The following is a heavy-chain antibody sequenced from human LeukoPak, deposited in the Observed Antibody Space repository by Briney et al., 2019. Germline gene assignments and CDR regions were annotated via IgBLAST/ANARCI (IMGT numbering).Heavy chain of an antibody. Sequence: GASVTVSCKASGYTFTVYYMHWVRQAPGQGLEWMGWINPNSGGTNYAQKFQGRVTMTRDTSISTAYMELSRLRSDDTAVYYCAGVYSSGWYYFDYWGQGTLVTVSS. CDR3: AGVYSSGWYYFDY. D-gene: IGHD6-19*01. CDR2: INPNSGGT. V-gene: IGHV1-2*02. J-gene: IGHJ4*02. CDR1: GYTFTVYY.